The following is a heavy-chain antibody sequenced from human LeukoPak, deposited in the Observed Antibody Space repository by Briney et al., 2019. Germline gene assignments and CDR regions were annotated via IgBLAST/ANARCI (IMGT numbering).Heavy chain of an antibody. V-gene: IGHV3-48*04. J-gene: IGHJ4*02. D-gene: IGHD2-15*01. Sequence: PGGSLRLSCAASGFTFSSSNMNWVRQAPGKGLEWVSYISKSSSTIYYADSVKGRFTVSRDNAKNSLYLQMNSLRAEDTAVYYCARGYCSGGSCSQTNYFDYWGQGTLVTVSS. CDR3: ARGYCSGGSCSQTNYFDY. CDR1: GFTFSSSN. CDR2: ISKSSSTI.